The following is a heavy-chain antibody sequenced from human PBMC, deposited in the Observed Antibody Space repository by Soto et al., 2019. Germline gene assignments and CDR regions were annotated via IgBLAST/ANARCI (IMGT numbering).Heavy chain of an antibody. D-gene: IGHD4-17*01. J-gene: IGHJ2*01. CDR1: GFTFSSYW. V-gene: IGHV3-74*01. CDR2: INSDGRST. CDR3: ARDADYGDWYFAL. Sequence: EVQLVESGGGLAQPGGSLRLSCAASGFTFSSYWMHWVRQAPGKGLVWVSRINSDGRSTSYADSVKGRFTISRDTAKNTLYLQMNSLRAEDTAVYYCARDADYGDWYFALWGRGTLVTVSS.